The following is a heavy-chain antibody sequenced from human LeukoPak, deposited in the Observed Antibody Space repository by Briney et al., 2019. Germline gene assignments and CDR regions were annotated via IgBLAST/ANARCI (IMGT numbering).Heavy chain of an antibody. CDR2: IWYGGSNK. J-gene: IGHJ6*03. CDR3: AKDRRKGGVVVPAASGRSYYYYMDV. V-gene: IGHV3-30*02. CDR1: GFTFSSYG. D-gene: IGHD2-2*01. Sequence: GGSLRLSCAASGFTFSSYGMHWVRQAPGKGLEWVAVIWYGGSNKYYADSVKGRFTISRDNSKNTLYLQMNSLRAEDTAVYYCAKDRRKGGVVVPAASGRSYYYYMDVWGKGTTVTVSS.